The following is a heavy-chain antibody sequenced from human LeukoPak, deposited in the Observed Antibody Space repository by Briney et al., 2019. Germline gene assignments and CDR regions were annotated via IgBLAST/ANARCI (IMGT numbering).Heavy chain of an antibody. CDR1: GGSFSGYY. V-gene: IGHV4-34*01. J-gene: IGHJ4*02. CDR2: INHSGST. Sequence: PSETLSLTCAVYGGSFSGYYWSWIRQPPGKGLEWIGEINHSGSTNYNPSLKSRVTISVDTSKNQFSLKLSSVTAADTAVYYCARVPYYAAGVDYWGQGTLVTVSS. D-gene: IGHD3-22*01. CDR3: ARVPYYAAGVDY.